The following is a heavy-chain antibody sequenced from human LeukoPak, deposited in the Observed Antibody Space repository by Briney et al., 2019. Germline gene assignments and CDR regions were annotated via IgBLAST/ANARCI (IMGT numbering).Heavy chain of an antibody. CDR3: ARDGGSH. V-gene: IGHV3-30*03. CDR2: ISYDGDNK. J-gene: IGHJ4*02. Sequence: GGSLRLSCAASGFTFSSYGMHWVRQAPGKGLEWEAVISYDGDNKYYADSVKGRFTISRDNSKNTLYLQMNSLRVEDSALYYCARDGGSHWGQGTLVTVSS. CDR1: GFTFSSYG. D-gene: IGHD3-16*01.